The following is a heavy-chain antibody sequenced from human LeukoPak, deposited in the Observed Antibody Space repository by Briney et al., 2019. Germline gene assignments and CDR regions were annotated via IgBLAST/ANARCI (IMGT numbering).Heavy chain of an antibody. V-gene: IGHV3-23*01. Sequence: GGSLRLSCAASGFTFSSYAMSWVRQAPGKGLEWVSAISGSGGSTYYADSVKGRFTISRDNSKNTLYLQMKSLRAEDTAVYYCARDSAYVAADPLGGGYWGQGTLVTVSS. J-gene: IGHJ4*02. CDR1: GFTFSSYA. CDR3: ARDSAYVAADPLGGGY. CDR2: ISGSGGST. D-gene: IGHD6-13*01.